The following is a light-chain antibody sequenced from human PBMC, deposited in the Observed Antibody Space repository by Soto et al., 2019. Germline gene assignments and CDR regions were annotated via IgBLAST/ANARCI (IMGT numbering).Light chain of an antibody. V-gene: IGKV3-15*01. J-gene: IGKJ2*01. CDR2: GAS. CDR1: QSVSSY. CDR3: QQYNNWPPYT. Sequence: EIVLTQSPGTLSLSPGERATLSCRASQSVSSYYLAWYQQKPGQAPRLLIYGASSRATGIPARFSGNGSGTEFTLTISSLQSEDFAIYYCQQYNNWPPYTFGQGTKLEIK.